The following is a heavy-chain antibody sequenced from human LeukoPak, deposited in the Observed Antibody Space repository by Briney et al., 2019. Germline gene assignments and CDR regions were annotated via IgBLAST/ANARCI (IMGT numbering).Heavy chain of an antibody. CDR2: IKPDGSEK. CDR1: GFTFSSYW. Sequence: GGSLRLSCAASGFTFSSYWMTWVRQAPGKGLEWVANIKPDGSEKYYVDSVKGRFTISRDNAKNTLYLQMNSLRVEDTAMYYCARVGREYSSSSPPDYWGQGTLVTVSS. V-gene: IGHV3-7*03. CDR3: ARVGREYSSSSPPDY. J-gene: IGHJ4*02. D-gene: IGHD6-6*01.